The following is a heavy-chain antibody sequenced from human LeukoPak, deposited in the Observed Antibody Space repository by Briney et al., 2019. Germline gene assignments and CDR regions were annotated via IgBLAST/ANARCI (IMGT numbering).Heavy chain of an antibody. D-gene: IGHD3-10*01. Sequence: GVSLRLSCAASGFTVSSKYMSGVRQAPGEGLEWVSVIYSGGSTYYADSGKGRFIISRDNSKNTLDLQMNSLTPENPAVYYFAGDFNYGPRSNYYYYLDVWRKGTTVTVSS. CDR3: AGDFNYGPRSNYYYYLDV. J-gene: IGHJ6*03. CDR2: IYSGGST. V-gene: IGHV3-53*01. CDR1: GFTVSSKY.